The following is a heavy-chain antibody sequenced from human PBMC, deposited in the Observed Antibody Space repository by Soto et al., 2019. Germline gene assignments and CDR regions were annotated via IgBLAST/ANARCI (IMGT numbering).Heavy chain of an antibody. V-gene: IGHV1-69*06. CDR2: IIHMSGRP. J-gene: IGHJ5*02. CDR3: TRRGRQSAIWFDP. CDR1: GGTFNSYS. Sequence: QVQLVQSGAEFKTPGSSVKVSCKASGGTFNSYSIDWVRQAPGQGFEWMGGIIHMSGRPNYAQRFQGRVTFSADKSTTTVYMEVNSLTHEDTAVYYCTRRGRQSAIWFDPWCQGTLVTVSS.